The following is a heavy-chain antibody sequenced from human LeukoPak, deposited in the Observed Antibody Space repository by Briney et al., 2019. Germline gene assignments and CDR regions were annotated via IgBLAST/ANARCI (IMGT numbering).Heavy chain of an antibody. D-gene: IGHD6-19*01. CDR2: ISGSGDAT. V-gene: IGHV3-23*01. Sequence: GGSLRLSCAASGFTFSSYAMAWVRQAPGKGLEWVSAISGSGDATSYADSVKGRFTISRDNSKNMLYLQMNSLRAEDTAVYYCARSRSAWYVFDYWGQGTLVTVSS. J-gene: IGHJ4*02. CDR3: ARSRSAWYVFDY. CDR1: GFTFSSYA.